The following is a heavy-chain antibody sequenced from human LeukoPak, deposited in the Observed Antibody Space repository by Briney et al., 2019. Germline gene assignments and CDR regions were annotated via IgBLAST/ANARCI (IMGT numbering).Heavy chain of an antibody. CDR1: GFTFDDYA. J-gene: IGHJ4*02. V-gene: IGHV3-9*01. D-gene: IGHD3-10*01. CDR3: AKGTLYTSGLDY. Sequence: GGSLCLSCAASGFTFDDYAMPWVRQAPGKRLEWVSGISWNSGSIGYAASVKGRITISSGNAKNSLYLPMHGMRAETTDVYYCAKGTLYTSGLDYWGQGTLVTVSS. CDR2: ISWNSGSI.